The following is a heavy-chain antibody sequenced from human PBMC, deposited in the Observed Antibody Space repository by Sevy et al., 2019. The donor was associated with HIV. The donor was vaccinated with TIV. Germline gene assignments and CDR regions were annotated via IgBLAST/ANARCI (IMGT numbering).Heavy chain of an antibody. Sequence: GGSLRLSCAASGFPFSSYSFYWVRQAPGKGLEYVSAIGSDGETTLYARSVKGRFTISRDNSKNTVFLQMGRLRSEDMGVYYCAGDSGTYHAFDLWGRVTMVTVSS. CDR2: IGSDGETT. J-gene: IGHJ3*01. D-gene: IGHD1-26*01. CDR3: AGDSGTYHAFDL. CDR1: GFPFSSYS. V-gene: IGHV3-64*01.